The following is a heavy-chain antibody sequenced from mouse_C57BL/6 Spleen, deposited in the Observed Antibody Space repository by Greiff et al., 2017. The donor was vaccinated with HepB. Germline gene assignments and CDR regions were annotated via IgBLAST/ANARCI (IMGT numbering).Heavy chain of an antibody. J-gene: IGHJ4*01. CDR1: GYTFTDYY. CDR3: AREGGDYDDAMDY. CDR2: IYPGSGNT. D-gene: IGHD2-4*01. Sequence: QVQLKESGAELVRPGASVKLSCKASGYTFTDYYINWVKQRPGQGLEWIARIYPGSGNTYYNEKFKGKATLTAEKSSSTAYMQLSSLTSEDSAVYFCAREGGDYDDAMDYWGQGTSVTVSS. V-gene: IGHV1-76*01.